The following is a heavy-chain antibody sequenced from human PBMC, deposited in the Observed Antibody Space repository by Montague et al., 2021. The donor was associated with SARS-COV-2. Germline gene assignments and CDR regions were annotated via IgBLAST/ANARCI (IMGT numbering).Heavy chain of an antibody. J-gene: IGHJ6*02. CDR1: GFSLIANGMS. Sequence: PALVKPTQTLTLTCAFSGFSLIANGMSVAWIRQPPGKALEWLARIDCDDDEYFNIALKTRLTISKDTSKNQVVLTVTNVDPVDTATYYCARMVYPRVAKDSSADLEVLGQGATVTVS. D-gene: IGHD2-21*01. V-gene: IGHV2-70*11. CDR3: ARMVYPRVAKDSSADLEV. CDR2: IDCDDDE.